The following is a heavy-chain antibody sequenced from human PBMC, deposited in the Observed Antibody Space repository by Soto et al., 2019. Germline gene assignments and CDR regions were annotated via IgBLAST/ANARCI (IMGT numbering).Heavy chain of an antibody. CDR1: GFTFSDYY. Sequence: PGGSLRLSCAVSGFTFSDYYMTWIRQAPGKGLEWVSYISSSTSHTNYADSVKGRFTISRDNAKNSLFLQMNSLRAEDTAVYYCAREYYYGSGPWYWGQGTLVTVSS. CDR3: AREYYYGSGPWY. D-gene: IGHD3-10*01. CDR2: ISSSTSHT. V-gene: IGHV3-11*05. J-gene: IGHJ4*02.